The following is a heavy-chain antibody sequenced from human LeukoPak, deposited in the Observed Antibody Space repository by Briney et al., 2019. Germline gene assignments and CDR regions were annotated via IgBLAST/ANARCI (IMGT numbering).Heavy chain of an antibody. CDR3: ARDLPGGYGKDV. CDR2: IGIVGDT. D-gene: IGHD3-10*01. Sequence: GGSLRLSCAASGFILRSYDMHWVRHTAGRGLEWVSVIGIVGDTFYSDSALGRFTISRDSVKNSLHLQMNSLTAGDTAVYYCARDLPGGYGKDVWGQGTRVTVSS. V-gene: IGHV3-13*01. J-gene: IGHJ6*02. CDR1: GFILRSYD.